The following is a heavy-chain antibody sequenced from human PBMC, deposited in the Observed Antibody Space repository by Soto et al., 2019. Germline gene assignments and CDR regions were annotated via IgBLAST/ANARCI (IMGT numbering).Heavy chain of an antibody. Sequence: PGESLKISCKGSGYSFTSYWIGWVRQMPGKGLEWMGIIYPGDSDTRYSPSFQGQVTISADKSISTAYLQWSSLKASDTAMYYCSSVPVITGTMAPAPEMYFDYWGQGTLVTVSS. CDR3: SSVPVITGTMAPAPEMYFDY. J-gene: IGHJ4*02. V-gene: IGHV5-51*01. CDR1: GYSFTSYW. D-gene: IGHD1-7*01. CDR2: IYPGDSDT.